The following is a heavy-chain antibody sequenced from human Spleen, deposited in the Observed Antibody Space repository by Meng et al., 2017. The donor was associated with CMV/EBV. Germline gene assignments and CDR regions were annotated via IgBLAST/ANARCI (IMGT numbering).Heavy chain of an antibody. Sequence: GESLKISCGTAGFSFSIYGMHWVRQAPGKGLEWVAFIRYDGSKQWYADSVKGRFTISRDNSKNTLFLQMKSLRPEDTAVYYCARIIAAAGFDYWGQGTLVTVSS. V-gene: IGHV3-30*02. D-gene: IGHD6-13*01. J-gene: IGHJ4*02. CDR1: GFSFSIYG. CDR3: ARIIAAAGFDY. CDR2: IRYDGSKQ.